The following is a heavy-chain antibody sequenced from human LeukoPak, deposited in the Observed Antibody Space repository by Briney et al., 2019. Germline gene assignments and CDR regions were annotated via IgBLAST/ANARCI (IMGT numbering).Heavy chain of an antibody. CDR3: ALSSIHKDYYFGMDV. D-gene: IGHD2-2*01. V-gene: IGHV3-30-3*01. CDR1: GFTFSTYA. CDR2: ISYDGNIK. J-gene: IGHJ6*02. Sequence: GGSLRLSCAASGFTFSTYAIHWVRQAPGKGLEWVAVISYDGNIKYYADSVKGRFTVSRDNAKRSLYLQIESLRDDDTAVYHCALSSIHKDYYFGMDVWGQGTTVTVSS.